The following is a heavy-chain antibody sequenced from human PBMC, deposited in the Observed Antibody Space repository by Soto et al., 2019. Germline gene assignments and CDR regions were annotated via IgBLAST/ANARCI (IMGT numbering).Heavy chain of an antibody. CDR2: ISINGGST. CDR1: GFTFSSYA. Sequence: GSLRLSWSASGFTFSSYAMHWVRQAPGKGLEYVSSISINGGSTHYADSVKGRFTISRDNSRNTQYLQMSSLRADDTAVYYCVKGEFYYDSSAYYPFDSWGQGTLVTVSS. V-gene: IGHV3-64D*06. J-gene: IGHJ4*02. CDR3: VKGEFYYDSSAYYPFDS. D-gene: IGHD3-22*01.